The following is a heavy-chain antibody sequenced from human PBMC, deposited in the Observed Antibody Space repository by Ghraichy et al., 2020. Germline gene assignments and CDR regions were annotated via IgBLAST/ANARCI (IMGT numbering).Heavy chain of an antibody. CDR3: ARDRMAAAGRRTFDV. CDR1: GGSSSSYP. J-gene: IGHJ3*01. Sequence: SVKVSCKASGGSSSSYPISWLRQAPGQGLEWMGGFIPIFGKANYPQKFQGRVTITADESTSTVYMDLSSLRSEDTAVYYCARDRMAAAGRRTFDVWGQGTMVTVSS. V-gene: IGHV1-69*13. CDR2: FIPIFGKA. D-gene: IGHD6-13*01.